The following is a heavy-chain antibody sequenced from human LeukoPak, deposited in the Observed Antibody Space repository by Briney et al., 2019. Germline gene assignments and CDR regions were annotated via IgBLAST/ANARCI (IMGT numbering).Heavy chain of an antibody. CDR2: IIPIFGTA. D-gene: IGHD2-2*01. CDR1: GGTFSSYA. CDR3: ARDRYCSSTSCYYHDAFDI. V-gene: IGHV1-69*15. J-gene: IGHJ3*02. Sequence: ASVKVSCKASGGTFSSYAISWVRQAPGQGLEWMGRIIPIFGTANYAQKFQGRVTITADESTSTAYMELSSLRSEDTAVYYCARDRYCSSTSCYYHDAFDIWGQGTMVTVSS.